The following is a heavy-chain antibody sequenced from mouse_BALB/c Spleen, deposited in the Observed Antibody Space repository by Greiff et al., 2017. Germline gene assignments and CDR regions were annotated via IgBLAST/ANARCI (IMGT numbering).Heavy chain of an antibody. Sequence: VQGVESGPGLVAPSQSLSITCTVSGFSLTSYGVHWVRQPPGKGLEWLGVIWAGGSTNYNSALMSRLSISKDNSKSQVFLKMNSLQTDDTAMYYCARDRYDYAMDYWGQGTSVTVSS. CDR3: ARDRYDYAMDY. CDR2: IWAGGST. D-gene: IGHD2-14*01. CDR1: GFSLTSYG. J-gene: IGHJ4*01. V-gene: IGHV2-9*02.